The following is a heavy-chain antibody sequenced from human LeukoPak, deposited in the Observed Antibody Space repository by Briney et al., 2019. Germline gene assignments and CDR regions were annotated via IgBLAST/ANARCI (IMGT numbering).Heavy chain of an antibody. CDR2: IYHSGST. V-gene: IGHV4-39*07. Sequence: SETLSLTCTVSGDSISSTNYYWGWIRQPPGKGLEWIGSIYHSGSTYYNPSLKSRVTISVDTSKNQFSLKLRSVTAADTAVYYCARVVQSTDSSGFYLPEYFQHWGQGTLVTVSS. CDR3: ARVVQSTDSSGFYLPEYFQH. J-gene: IGHJ1*01. D-gene: IGHD3-22*01. CDR1: GDSISSTNYY.